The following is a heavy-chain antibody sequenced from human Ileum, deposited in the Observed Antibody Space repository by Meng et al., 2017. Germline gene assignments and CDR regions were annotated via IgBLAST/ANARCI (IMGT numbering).Heavy chain of an antibody. D-gene: IGHD3-16*01. CDR1: GGSFSGYY. Sequence: QVQLPQCGAGLLKPSETLSLTCAVYGGSFSGYYWSWFRQPPGKGLEWIGEIYYSGGTKYNPSLKSRVTISGDTSKNQFSLKLTSVTAADTAVYYCARHLGRSFDYWGQGTLVTVSS. J-gene: IGHJ4*02. CDR2: IYYSGGT. CDR3: ARHLGRSFDY. V-gene: IGHV4-34*02.